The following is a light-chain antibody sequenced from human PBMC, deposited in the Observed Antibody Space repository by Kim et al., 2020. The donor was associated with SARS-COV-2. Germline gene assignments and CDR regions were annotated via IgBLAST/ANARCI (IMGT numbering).Light chain of an antibody. J-gene: IGLJ3*02. Sequence: ELTQPPSASGTPGQRVTMSCSGSSSNIERNYVYWYQQVPGTAPKVLIYRSNQRSSGVPDRFSGSKSGTSASLAISGLRSKDEADYYCAAWDDSLSGRVFGGGTQLTVL. CDR3: AAWDDSLSGRV. CDR2: RSN. V-gene: IGLV1-47*01. CDR1: SSNIERNY.